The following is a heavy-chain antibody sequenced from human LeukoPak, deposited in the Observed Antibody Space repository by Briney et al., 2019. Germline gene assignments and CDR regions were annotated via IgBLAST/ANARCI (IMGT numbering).Heavy chain of an antibody. CDR2: ISGSGGST. CDR3: ARDPLPSGSWSGAFDI. V-gene: IGHV3-23*01. Sequence: PGGSLRLSCAASGFTFSSYAMSWVRQAPGKGLEWVSAISGSGGSTYYADSVKGRFTISRDNSKNTLYLQMGSLRAEDMAVYYCARDPLPSGSWSGAFDIWGQGTMVTVSS. J-gene: IGHJ3*02. CDR1: GFTFSSYA. D-gene: IGHD6-13*01.